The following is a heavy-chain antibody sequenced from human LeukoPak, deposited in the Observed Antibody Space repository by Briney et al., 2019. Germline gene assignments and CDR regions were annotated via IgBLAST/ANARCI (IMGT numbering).Heavy chain of an antibody. CDR1: GGSITGYY. CDR2: MHFSGST. CDR3: ARDIIRDSTGSWFDP. V-gene: IGHV4-4*07. D-gene: IGHD3-22*01. Sequence: SETLSLTCTVSGGSITGYYWSWIRQPAGKGLEWIGRMHFSGSTNYNPSLKSRVTMSLDTSKNQFSLKLSSVTASDTAVYYCARDIIRDSTGSWFDPWGQGTLVTVSS. J-gene: IGHJ5*02.